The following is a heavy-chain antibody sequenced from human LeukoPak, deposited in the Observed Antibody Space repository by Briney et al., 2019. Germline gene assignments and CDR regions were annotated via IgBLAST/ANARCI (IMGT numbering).Heavy chain of an antibody. D-gene: IGHD1-26*01. CDR2: ISSSSSYI. Sequence: GGSLRLSCAASRFAFSSYSMYWVRQAPGKGLEWVSSISSSSSYIYYADSVKGRFTISRDNAKNSLYLQMNSLRAEDTAVYYCAREGELLPFDYWGQGTLVTVSS. CDR1: RFAFSSYS. CDR3: AREGELLPFDY. V-gene: IGHV3-21*01. J-gene: IGHJ4*02.